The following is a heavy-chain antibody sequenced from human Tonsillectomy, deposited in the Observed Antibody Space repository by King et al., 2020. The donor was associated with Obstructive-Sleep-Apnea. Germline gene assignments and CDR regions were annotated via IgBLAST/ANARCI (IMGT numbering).Heavy chain of an antibody. D-gene: IGHD1-26*01. CDR2: IYHSGST. J-gene: IGHJ3*02. CDR3: ARKASGSYYTITAFDI. CDR1: GYSISSGYY. V-gene: IGHV4-38-2*02. Sequence: VQLQESGPGLVKPSETLSLTCTVSGYSISSGYYWGWIRQPPGKGLEWIGSIYHSGSTYYNPSLKSRVTISVDTSKNQFSLKLSSVTAADTAVYYCARKASGSYYTITAFDIWGQGTMVTVSS.